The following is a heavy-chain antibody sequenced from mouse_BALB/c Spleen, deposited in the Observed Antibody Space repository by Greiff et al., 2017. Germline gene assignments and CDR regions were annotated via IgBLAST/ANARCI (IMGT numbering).Heavy chain of an antibody. CDR3: ARDTSSYAMDY. V-gene: IGHV5-6-3*01. Sequence: EVQVVESGGGLVQPGGSLKLSCAASGFTFSSYGMSWVRQTPDKRLELVATINSNGGSTYYPDSVKGRFTISRDNAKNTLYLQMSSLKSEDTAMYYCARDTSSYAMDYWGQGTSVTVSS. J-gene: IGHJ4*01. CDR2: INSNGGST. CDR1: GFTFSSYG.